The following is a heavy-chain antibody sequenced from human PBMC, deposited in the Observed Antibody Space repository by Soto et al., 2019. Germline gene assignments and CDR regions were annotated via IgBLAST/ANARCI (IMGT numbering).Heavy chain of an antibody. CDR3: ARLVVIDDYFDY. Sequence: SETLSLTCTVSGGSISSGGYYWSWIRQHPGKGLEWIGYIYYSGSIYYNPSLKSRVTISVDTSKNQFSLKLSSVTAADTAVYYCARLVVIDDYFDYWGQGTLVTVSS. D-gene: IGHD2-21*01. CDR1: GGSISSGGYY. J-gene: IGHJ4*02. CDR2: IYYSGSI. V-gene: IGHV4-31*03.